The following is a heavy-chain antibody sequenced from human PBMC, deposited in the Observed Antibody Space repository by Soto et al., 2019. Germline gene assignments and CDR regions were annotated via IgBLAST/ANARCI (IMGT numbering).Heavy chain of an antibody. Sequence: QVQLAHSGAEVKKPGASVKVSCKASGYTFTGYYMHWVRQAPRQGLEWMGWINPNSGGTNYAHTCHGWVTMTRDTSISAPYVELSRLRSDDTAVYYCARDLLPQWLENYYFSGMDVWGQGTTVTVSS. CDR1: GYTFTGYY. V-gene: IGHV1-2*04. D-gene: IGHD6-19*01. CDR3: ARDLLPQWLENYYFSGMDV. CDR2: INPNSGGT. J-gene: IGHJ6*02.